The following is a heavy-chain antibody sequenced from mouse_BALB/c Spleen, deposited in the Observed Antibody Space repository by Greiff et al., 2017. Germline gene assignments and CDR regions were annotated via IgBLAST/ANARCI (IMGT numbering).Heavy chain of an antibody. V-gene: IGHV2-9*02. D-gene: IGHD1-1*01. CDR3: ARDGTTAMDY. J-gene: IGHJ4*01. CDR2: IWAGGST. Sequence: QVLLQQSGPGLVAPSQSLSITCTVSGFSLTSYGVPWVRQPPGKGLEWLGVIWAGGSTNYNSALMSRLSISNDNSKSQVFLKMNSLQTDDTAMYYYARDGTTAMDYWGQGTSVTVSS. CDR1: GFSLTSYG.